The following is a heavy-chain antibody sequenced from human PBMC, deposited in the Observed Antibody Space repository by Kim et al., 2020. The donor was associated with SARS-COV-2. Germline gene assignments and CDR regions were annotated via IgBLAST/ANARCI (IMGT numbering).Heavy chain of an antibody. CDR1: GGSISSGDYY. Sequence: SETLSLTCTVSGGSISSGDYYWSWIRQPPGKGLEWIGYIYYSGSTYYNPSLKSRVTISVDTSKNQFSLKLSSVTAADTAVYYCARGGGSGSYDYFDYWGQGTLVTVSS. CDR2: IYYSGST. CDR3: ARGGGSGSYDYFDY. J-gene: IGHJ4*02. D-gene: IGHD3-10*01. V-gene: IGHV4-30-4*01.